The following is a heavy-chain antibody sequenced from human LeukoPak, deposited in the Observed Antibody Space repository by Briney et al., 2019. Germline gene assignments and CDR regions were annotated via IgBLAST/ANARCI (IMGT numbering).Heavy chain of an antibody. Sequence: GGSLRLSCAASGFTFSSYAMSWVRQAPGKGLEWVSAISGSGGSTYYADSVKGRFTISRDNSKNTLYLQMNSLRAEDTAVYYCAIRPPPWLGGGPDYWGQGTLVTVSS. V-gene: IGHV3-23*01. CDR1: GFTFSSYA. J-gene: IGHJ4*02. D-gene: IGHD2-15*01. CDR2: ISGSGGST. CDR3: AIRPPPWLGGGPDY.